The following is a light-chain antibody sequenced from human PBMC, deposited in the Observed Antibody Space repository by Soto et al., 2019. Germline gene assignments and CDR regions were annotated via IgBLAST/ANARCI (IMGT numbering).Light chain of an antibody. CDR3: QQTSSFPLT. Sequence: DIQMTQSPSSVSASVGDSLTITCRASQGITSWLAWYQHKPGRAPKLLIYAASNLQSGVPSRFSGSGSGTDFTLTISSLQPEDFGTYYCQQTSSFPLTLGGGTKVEIK. CDR1: QGITSW. CDR2: AAS. V-gene: IGKV1-12*01. J-gene: IGKJ4*01.